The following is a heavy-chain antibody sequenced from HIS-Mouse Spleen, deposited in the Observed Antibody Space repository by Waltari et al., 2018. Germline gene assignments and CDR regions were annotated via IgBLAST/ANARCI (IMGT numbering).Heavy chain of an antibody. V-gene: IGHV4-59*01. D-gene: IGHD7-27*01. CDR1: GGSISSYS. CDR2: IYYSGCT. CDR3: ARRLGNDAFDI. J-gene: IGHJ3*02. Sequence: QVQLQESVPGLVKPSATLSLTCTVSGGSISSYSWSWIRQPPGKGLEWIGYIYYSGCTNYNPSLKSRVTISVDTSKNQFSLKLSSVTAADTAVYYCARRLGNDAFDIWGQGTMVTVSS.